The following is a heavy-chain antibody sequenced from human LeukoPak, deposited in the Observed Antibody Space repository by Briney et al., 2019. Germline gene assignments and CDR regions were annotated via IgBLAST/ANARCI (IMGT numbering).Heavy chain of an antibody. Sequence: PSETLSLTCTVSGGSISSYYWSWIRQPAGKGLEWIGRIYTSGSTNYNPSLKSRVTISVDTSKNQFSLKLSSVTAADTAVYYCASQLYYYGSGSYYPVWGQGTTVTVSS. CDR1: GGSISSYY. CDR3: ASQLYYYGSGSYYPV. CDR2: IYTSGST. V-gene: IGHV4-4*07. D-gene: IGHD3-10*01. J-gene: IGHJ6*02.